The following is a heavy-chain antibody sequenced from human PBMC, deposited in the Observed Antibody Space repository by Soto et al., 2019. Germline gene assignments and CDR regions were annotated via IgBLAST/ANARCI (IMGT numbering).Heavy chain of an antibody. J-gene: IGHJ4*02. Sequence: QITLKESGPTLVTPTQTLTLTCTFSGFSLRTSAVGVGWIRQSPGKALEWLGIIYWDDDKRYNPSLKSRLTITKDTSKSRVILTMTDTDPGDTATYYYARRYRYLGCGYWGQGAVVTVSS. D-gene: IGHD1-26*01. CDR2: IYWDDDK. CDR1: GFSLRTSAVG. V-gene: IGHV2-5*02. CDR3: ARRYRYLGCGY.